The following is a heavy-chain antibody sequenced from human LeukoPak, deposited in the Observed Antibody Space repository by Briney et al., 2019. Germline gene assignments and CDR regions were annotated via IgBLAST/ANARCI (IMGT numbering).Heavy chain of an antibody. CDR2: ISSSGSYI. Sequence: GGSLRLSCAASGFTFSSYSMNWVRQAPGKGLECVSSISSSGSYIYYADSVKGRFTISRDNAKNSLYLQMNSLRAEDTAVYYCARTTGYSSGWSCDYWGQGTLVTVSS. D-gene: IGHD6-19*01. V-gene: IGHV3-21*01. CDR3: ARTTGYSSGWSCDY. J-gene: IGHJ4*02. CDR1: GFTFSSYS.